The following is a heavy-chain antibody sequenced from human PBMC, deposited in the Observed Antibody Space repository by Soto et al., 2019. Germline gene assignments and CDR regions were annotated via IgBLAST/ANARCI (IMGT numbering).Heavy chain of an antibody. CDR3: ARTMVRGVMYFDY. CDR1: GGSISSGDYY. CDR2: IYYSGST. V-gene: IGHV4-30-4*01. Sequence: SETLSLTCTVSGGSISSGDYYWSWIRQPPGKGLEWIGYIYYSGSTYYNPSLKSRVTISVDTSKNQFSLKLSSVTAADTAVYHCARTMVRGVMYFDYWGQGTLVTVSS. D-gene: IGHD3-10*01. J-gene: IGHJ4*02.